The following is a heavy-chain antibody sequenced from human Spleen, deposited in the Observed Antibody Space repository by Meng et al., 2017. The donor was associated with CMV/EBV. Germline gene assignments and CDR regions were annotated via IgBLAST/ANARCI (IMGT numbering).Heavy chain of an antibody. CDR1: GGTFSSYP. D-gene: IGHD1-26*01. CDR2: INPKNGDT. CDR3: TRRPLGSTRPFDY. Sequence: KTSGGTFSSYPLSWLRQAPGQGLEWMGLINPKNGDTNYAQRFEGRVSMTTDTSITTVYMELSSLRFDDTAFYYCTRRPLGSTRPFDYWGQGTLVTVSS. V-gene: IGHV1-2*06. J-gene: IGHJ4*02.